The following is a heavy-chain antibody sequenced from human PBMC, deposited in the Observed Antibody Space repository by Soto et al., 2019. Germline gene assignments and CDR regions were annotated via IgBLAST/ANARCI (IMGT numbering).Heavy chain of an antibody. CDR3: ARDIKGGDYGMGYYYYYMDV. D-gene: IGHD4-17*01. J-gene: IGHJ6*03. V-gene: IGHV3-21*01. CDR2: ISSSSSYI. Sequence: PGGSLRLSCAASGFTFSSYSMNWVRQAPGKGLEWVSSISSSSSYIYYADSVKGRFTISRDNSKNTLYLQMNSLRAEDTAVYYFARDIKGGDYGMGYYYYYMDVWGKGTTVTVSS. CDR1: GFTFSSYS.